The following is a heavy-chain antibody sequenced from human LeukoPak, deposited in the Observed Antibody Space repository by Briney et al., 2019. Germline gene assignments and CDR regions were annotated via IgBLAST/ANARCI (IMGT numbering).Heavy chain of an antibody. CDR1: GGSFSGYY. CDR3: ARNYGSGSPYYYYYYGMDV. D-gene: IGHD3-10*01. J-gene: IGHJ6*02. CDR2: INHSGST. V-gene: IGHV4-34*01. Sequence: SETLSLTCAVYGGSFSGYYWSWIRQPPGKGLEWIGEINHSGSTNYNPSLKSRVTISVDTSKNQFSLKLSSVTAADTAAYYCARNYGSGSPYYYYYYGMDVWGQGTTVTVSS.